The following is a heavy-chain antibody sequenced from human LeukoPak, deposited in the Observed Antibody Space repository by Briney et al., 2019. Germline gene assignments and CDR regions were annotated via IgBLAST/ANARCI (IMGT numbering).Heavy chain of an antibody. J-gene: IGHJ5*02. CDR3: ARVGIRIFGVVLNWFDP. Sequence: SETLSLTCTVSGGSISSGGYYWSWIRQHPGKGLEWIGYIYYSGSTYYNPSLKSRVTISVDTSKNQFSLKLSSVTAADTAVYYCARVGIRIFGVVLNWFDPWGQGTLVTVSS. V-gene: IGHV4-31*03. D-gene: IGHD3-3*01. CDR1: GGSISSGGYY. CDR2: IYYSGST.